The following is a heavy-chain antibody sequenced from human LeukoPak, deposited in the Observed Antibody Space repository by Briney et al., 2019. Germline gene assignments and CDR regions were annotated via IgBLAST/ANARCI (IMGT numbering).Heavy chain of an antibody. D-gene: IGHD2-2*01. CDR3: AKGVVPAAKTYNWFDP. CDR1: GFNIRDHW. V-gene: IGHV3-23*01. Sequence: GGSLRLSCAVSGFNIRDHWMTWVRQAPGKGLEWVSAISGSGGSTYYADSVKGRFTISRDNSKNTLYLQMNSLRAEDTAVYYCAKGVVPAAKTYNWFDPWGQGTLVTVSS. J-gene: IGHJ5*02. CDR2: ISGSGGST.